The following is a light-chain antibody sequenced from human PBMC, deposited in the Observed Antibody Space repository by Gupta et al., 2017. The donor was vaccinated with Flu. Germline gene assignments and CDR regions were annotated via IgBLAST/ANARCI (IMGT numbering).Light chain of an antibody. J-gene: IGKJ1*01. CDR1: QSISSY. Sequence: DTQMTQSPSSLSAFVGDRVTITCRASQSISSYLNWYQQKPRKAPKLLIYAASSLQSGVPSRFSGSGSGTDFTLSISRLQPEDFATYYCQQSDTTPRTFGQGTKVEMK. CDR3: QQSDTTPRT. V-gene: IGKV1-39*01. CDR2: AAS.